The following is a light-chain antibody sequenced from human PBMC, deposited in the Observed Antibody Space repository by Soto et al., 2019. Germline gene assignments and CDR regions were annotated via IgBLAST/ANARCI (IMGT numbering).Light chain of an antibody. V-gene: IGLV2-14*01. CDR2: AVN. CDR3: FSYTTSDTVL. J-gene: IGLJ2*01. CDR1: SSDIGAYHY. Sequence: QSALTRAASVSGSPGQSITISCTGTSSDIGAYHYVSWYQQRPGKAPKLMIYAVNNRPSGISNRFSGSKSGNTASLTISGLQAEDAALYYCFSYTTSDTVLFGRGTKLTVL.